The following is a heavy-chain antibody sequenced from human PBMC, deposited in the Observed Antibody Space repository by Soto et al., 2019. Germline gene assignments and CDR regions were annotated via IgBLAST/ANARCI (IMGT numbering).Heavy chain of an antibody. CDR3: ARDTHVDTAMVRAFDY. CDR1: VFTFSSYG. V-gene: IGHV3-33*01. J-gene: IGHJ4*02. CDR2: IWYDGSNK. Sequence: WWSLRLSCSASVFTFSSYGMHWFRQAPGKGLEWVAVIWYDGSNKYYADSVKGRFTISRDNSKNTLYLQMNSLRAEDTAVYYCARDTHVDTAMVRAFDYWGQGTLVTVSS. D-gene: IGHD5-18*01.